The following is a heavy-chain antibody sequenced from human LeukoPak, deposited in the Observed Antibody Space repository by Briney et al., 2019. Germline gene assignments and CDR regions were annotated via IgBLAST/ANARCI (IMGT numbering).Heavy chain of an antibody. CDR2: IYHSGST. J-gene: IGHJ3*02. CDR1: GYSISSGYY. CDR3: ASIPRQLLWFGNDAFDI. V-gene: IGHV4-38-2*02. D-gene: IGHD3-10*01. Sequence: SETLSLTCTVSGYSISSGYYWGWIRQPPGKGLEWIGSIYHSGSTYYNPSLKSRATISVDTSKNQFSLKLSSVTAADTAVYYCASIPRQLLWFGNDAFDIWGQGTMVTVSS.